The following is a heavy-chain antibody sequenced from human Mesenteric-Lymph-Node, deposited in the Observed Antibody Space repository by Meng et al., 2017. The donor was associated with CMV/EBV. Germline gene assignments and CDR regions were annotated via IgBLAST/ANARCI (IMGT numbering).Heavy chain of an antibody. CDR1: GFTCSRYV. D-gene: IGHD6-19*01. CDR3: ARDLYSSGGTPDY. CDR2: ISYDGSNK. J-gene: IGHJ4*02. V-gene: IGHV3-30-3*01. Sequence: VSGFTCSRYVMHWVRQAPGKGLEWVAVISYDGSNKYYADSVKGRFTISRDNSKNTLYLQMNSLRAEDTAVYYCARDLYSSGGTPDYWGQGTLVTVSS.